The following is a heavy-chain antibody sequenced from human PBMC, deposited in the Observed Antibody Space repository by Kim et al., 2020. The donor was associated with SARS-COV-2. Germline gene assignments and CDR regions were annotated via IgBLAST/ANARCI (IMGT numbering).Heavy chain of an antibody. J-gene: IGHJ4*02. D-gene: IGHD3-10*01. CDR1: GFTFSSYW. Sequence: GGSLRLSCAASGFTFSSYWMSWVRQAPGKGLEWVANIKQDGSEKYYVDSVKGRFTISRDNAKNSLYLQMNSLRAEDTAVYYCARDQLGSGSYYNPTYDYWGQGTLVTVSS. CDR2: IKQDGSEK. V-gene: IGHV3-7*03. CDR3: ARDQLGSGSYYNPTYDY.